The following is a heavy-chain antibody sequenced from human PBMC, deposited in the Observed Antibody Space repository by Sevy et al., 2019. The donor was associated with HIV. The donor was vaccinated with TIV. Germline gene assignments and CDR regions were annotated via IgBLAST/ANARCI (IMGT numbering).Heavy chain of an antibody. CDR1: GYTFTAYY. V-gene: IGHV1-2*02. Sequence: ASVKVSCKASGYTFTAYYIHWVRQAPGQGLEYLGWINPNSCPNSGGTNYAQNFQGRVTMTSDTSITTAYMELSRLRSDDTAMYYCARGIQLWSTYDGFNIWGQGTMVTVSS. CDR2: INPNSCPNSGGT. CDR3: ARGIQLWSTYDGFNI. J-gene: IGHJ3*02. D-gene: IGHD5-18*01.